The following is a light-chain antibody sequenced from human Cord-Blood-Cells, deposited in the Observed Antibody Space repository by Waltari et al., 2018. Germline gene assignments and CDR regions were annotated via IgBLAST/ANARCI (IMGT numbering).Light chain of an antibody. V-gene: IGLV2-14*01. CDR2: DGS. CDR3: SSYTSRSTLV. J-gene: IGLJ1*01. Sequence: QSALTQPASVSGSPGQSITIPCTGTSSDVGGYNYVSWYQQHPGNAPTLMIYDGSHRPSGVSNRFSGSKSCNTASLTISGLQAEDAAHYNCSSYTSRSTLVFGTGTKVTVL. CDR1: SSDVGGYNY.